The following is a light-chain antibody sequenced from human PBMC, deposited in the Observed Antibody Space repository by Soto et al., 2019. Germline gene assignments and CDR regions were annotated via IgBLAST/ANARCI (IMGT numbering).Light chain of an antibody. CDR2: AAS. V-gene: IGKV1-8*01. CDR1: QGISSY. J-gene: IGKJ3*01. Sequence: AIRMTQSPSSFSASTGDRVTITCRASQGISSYLAWYQQKPGKAPKLLIYAASTLQSGVPSRFSGSGSRTDFTLTISCLQSEDFATYYCQQYYSYPRTFGPGTKVDIK. CDR3: QQYYSYPRT.